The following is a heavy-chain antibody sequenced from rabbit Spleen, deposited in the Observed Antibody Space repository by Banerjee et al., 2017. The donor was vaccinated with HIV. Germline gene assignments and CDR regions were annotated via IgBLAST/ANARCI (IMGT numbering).Heavy chain of an antibody. D-gene: IGHD1-1*01. J-gene: IGHJ6*01. CDR3: ARCSSRDGVCYAGMDL. Sequence: QSLEESGGGLVQPEGSLTLTCTASGIDFSNYYYMCWVRQAPGKGPEWIACIYNGDASTWYASWAKGRFTISKTSSTTVTLQMTSLTAADTATYFCARCSSRDGVCYAGMDLWGQGTLVTVS. V-gene: IGHV1S40*01. CDR1: GIDFSNYYY. CDR2: IYNGDAST.